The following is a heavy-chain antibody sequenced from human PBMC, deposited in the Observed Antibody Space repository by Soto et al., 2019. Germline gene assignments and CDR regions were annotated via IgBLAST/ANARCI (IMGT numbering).Heavy chain of an antibody. J-gene: IGHJ4*02. D-gene: IGHD4-17*01. CDR2: ITGSAGNT. V-gene: IGHV3-23*01. CDR3: AKEHDYGDDY. CDR1: GFTFSSYA. Sequence: PGGSLRLSCAASGFTFSSYAMHWVRQAPGKGLEWVSGITGSAGNTYYADSVKGRFTISRDNSKNTLYLQMNSLRAEDTAVYYCAKEHDYGDDYWGQGTLVTVSS.